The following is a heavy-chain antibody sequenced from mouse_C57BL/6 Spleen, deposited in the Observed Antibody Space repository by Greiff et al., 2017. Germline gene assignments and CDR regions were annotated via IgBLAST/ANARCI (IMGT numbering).Heavy chain of an antibody. Sequence: VQLQQSGAELVRPGASVTLSCKASGYTFTDYEMHWVKQTPVHGLEWIGAIDPETGGTAYNQKFKGKAILTADKSSSTAYMELRSLTSEDSAVYYCTRASTTVVAGYFDVWGTGTTVTVSS. J-gene: IGHJ1*03. D-gene: IGHD1-1*01. CDR2: IDPETGGT. V-gene: IGHV1-15*01. CDR1: GYTFTDYE. CDR3: TRASTTVVAGYFDV.